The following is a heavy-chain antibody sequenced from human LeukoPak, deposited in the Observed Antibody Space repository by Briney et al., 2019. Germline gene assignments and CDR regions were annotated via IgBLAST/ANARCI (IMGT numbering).Heavy chain of an antibody. CDR1: GGSISSYY. Sequence: SETLSLTCTVSGGSISSYYWSWIRQPAGKGLEWIARIYSSGSTNYNPSLKSRVTMSVDTSKNQFSLNLSSVTAADTAVYYCARVGHIAAAGTYDYWGQGTLVTVSS. J-gene: IGHJ4*02. CDR3: ARVGHIAAAGTYDY. V-gene: IGHV4-4*07. D-gene: IGHD6-13*01. CDR2: IYSSGST.